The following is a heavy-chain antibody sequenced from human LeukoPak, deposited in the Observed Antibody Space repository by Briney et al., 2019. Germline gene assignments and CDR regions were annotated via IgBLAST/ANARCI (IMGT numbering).Heavy chain of an antibody. CDR2: INPNSGGT. V-gene: IGHV1-2*02. J-gene: IGHJ5*02. CDR3: AREYYYGSVATFNWFDP. D-gene: IGHD3-10*01. CDR1: GYIFTTYG. Sequence: GASVKVSCKASGYIFTTYGISWVRQAPGQGLEWMGWINPNSGGTNYAQKFQGRVTMTRDTSISTAYMELSRLRSDDTAVYYCAREYYYGSVATFNWFDPWGQGTLVTVSS.